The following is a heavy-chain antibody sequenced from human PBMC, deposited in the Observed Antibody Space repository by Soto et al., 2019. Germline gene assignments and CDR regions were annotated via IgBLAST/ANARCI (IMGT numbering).Heavy chain of an antibody. V-gene: IGHV1-18*01. Sequence: ASVKVSCKASGYTFTSCGISWVRQAPGQGLEWMGWISAYNGNTNYAQKLQGRVTMTTDTSTSTAYMELRSLRSDDTAVYYCAREGDYVWGSYRLLDYWGQGTRVTVAS. J-gene: IGHJ4*02. D-gene: IGHD3-16*02. CDR3: AREGDYVWGSYRLLDY. CDR1: GYTFTSCG. CDR2: ISAYNGNT.